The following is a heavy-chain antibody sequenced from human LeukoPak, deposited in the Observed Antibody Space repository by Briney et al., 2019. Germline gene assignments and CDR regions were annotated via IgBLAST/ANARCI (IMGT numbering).Heavy chain of an antibody. Sequence: ASVKVSCKASGYTFTSYGISWVRQAPGQGLEWMGWISAYNGNTNYAQKLQGRVTMTTDTSTSTAYMELRSLRSDDTAVYYCARDRDWLSHDAFDIWGQGTMDTVSS. J-gene: IGHJ3*02. V-gene: IGHV1-18*04. CDR3: ARDRDWLSHDAFDI. D-gene: IGHD3/OR15-3a*01. CDR2: ISAYNGNT. CDR1: GYTFTSYG.